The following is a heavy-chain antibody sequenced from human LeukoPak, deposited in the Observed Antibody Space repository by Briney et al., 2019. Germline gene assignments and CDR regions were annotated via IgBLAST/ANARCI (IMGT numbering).Heavy chain of an antibody. CDR3: SRDGGEGGNSAFDI. J-gene: IGHJ3*02. CDR1: GFIFSDYI. CDR2: IRTRINSSTT. D-gene: IGHD4-23*01. Sequence: GSLRLSCAASGFIFSDYIMDWVRQAPGKGLEWVGRIRTRINSSTTEYAASVKGRFTTSRDDSKNSMYLHMNSLKTEDTAVYHCSRDGGEGGNSAFDIWGQGTMVNVSS. V-gene: IGHV3-72*01.